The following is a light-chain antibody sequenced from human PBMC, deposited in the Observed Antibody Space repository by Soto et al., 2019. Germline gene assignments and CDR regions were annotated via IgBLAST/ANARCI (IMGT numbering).Light chain of an antibody. V-gene: IGKV3-11*01. CDR1: QSIGSY. CDR2: DEY. J-gene: IGKJ4*01. Sequence: EIVLTQSPATLSLSPGERATISCTASQSIGSYLAWYQQKHGQANRIIIYDEYARATGIKVRFGGSGSGTDFTLTITSIEPEELAVYYCQQRSEWQLTCGGGNKVDIK. CDR3: QQRSEWQLT.